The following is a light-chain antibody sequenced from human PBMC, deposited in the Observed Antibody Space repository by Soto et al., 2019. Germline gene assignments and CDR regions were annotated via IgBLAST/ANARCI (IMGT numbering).Light chain of an antibody. V-gene: IGKV3D-20*02. CDR3: QQRSNWPWT. CDR1: QSVSSSY. CDR2: GAS. Sequence: EIVLTQSPGTLSFSPGERSTLSCRASQSVSSSYLAWYQQKPGQAPRLLIYGASSRATGIPDRFSGSGSGTDYTLTITNLEPEDFAIYYCQQRSNWPWTFGQGT. J-gene: IGKJ1*01.